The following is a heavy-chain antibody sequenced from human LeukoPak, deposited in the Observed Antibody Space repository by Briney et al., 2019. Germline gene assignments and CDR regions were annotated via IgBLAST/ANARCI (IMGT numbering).Heavy chain of an antibody. V-gene: IGHV1-18*01. D-gene: IGHD3-22*01. CDR2: ISAYNGNT. J-gene: IGHJ5*02. Sequence: ASVKVSCKASGYTFTSYGISWVRQAPGQGLEWMGWISAYNGNTNYAQKLQGRVTMTTDTSTSTAYMELRSLRSDDTAVYYCARDAGNYYDSSCYDPWGPGTLVTVSS. CDR3: ARDAGNYYDSSCYDP. CDR1: GYTFTSYG.